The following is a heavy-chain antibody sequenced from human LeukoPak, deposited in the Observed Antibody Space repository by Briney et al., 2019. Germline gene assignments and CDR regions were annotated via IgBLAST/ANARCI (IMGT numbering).Heavy chain of an antibody. CDR1: GGSVTSYYY. CDR3: ARGEGYSSSSFWFDP. CDR2: IYFSGTT. Sequence: SETLSLTCTVSGGSVTSYYYWAWIRQPPGKGLEWIGGIYFSGTTWYNPSLKSRLTISLDASQNQFSLKLRSVTAADTAVFFCARGEGYSSSSFWFDPWGQGTLVTVSS. D-gene: IGHD6-6*01. V-gene: IGHV4-39*07. J-gene: IGHJ5*02.